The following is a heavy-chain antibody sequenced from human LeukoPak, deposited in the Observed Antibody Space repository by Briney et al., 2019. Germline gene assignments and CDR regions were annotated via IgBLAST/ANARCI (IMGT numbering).Heavy chain of an antibody. CDR2: ISNGGVTT. J-gene: IGHJ4*02. V-gene: IGHV3-23*01. D-gene: IGHD2-2*01. Sequence: GGSLRLSCAASGFTFSTYAMSWVRQAPGKGLEWVSLISNGGVTTYYADSVKGRFTIFRDNSKNTLYLQMSGLRAEDTGVYNCAKFRGQLINSYFFDYWGQGTLVTVSS. CDR1: GFTFSTYA. CDR3: AKFRGQLINSYFFDY.